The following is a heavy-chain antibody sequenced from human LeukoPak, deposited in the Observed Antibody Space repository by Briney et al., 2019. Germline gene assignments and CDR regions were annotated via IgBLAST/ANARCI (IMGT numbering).Heavy chain of an antibody. CDR1: GYTFTNYD. V-gene: IGHV1-18*01. CDR3: ARAGYCGDGECRGGSAFDV. D-gene: IGHD2-15*01. J-gene: IGHJ3*01. Sequence: ASVKVSCKTSGYTFTNYDIYWVRQAPGQGLECMGCISGYTGDTKYAQILQGRVTVTTDTCTSTAYMELRSLTYDDTDVYYCARAGYCGDGECRGGSAFDVWGQGTMVTVSS. CDR2: ISGYTGDT.